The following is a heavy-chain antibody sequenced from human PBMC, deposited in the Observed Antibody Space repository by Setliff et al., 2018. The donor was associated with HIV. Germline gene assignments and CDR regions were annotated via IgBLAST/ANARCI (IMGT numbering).Heavy chain of an antibody. CDR2: VIPIFGTA. D-gene: IGHD3-22*01. CDR1: GYTFTTYG. V-gene: IGHV1-69*13. Sequence: ASVKVSCKASGYTFTTYGITWVRQAPGQGLEWMGGVIPIFGTANYAQKFQGRVTITADESTSTAYMELSSLRSEDTAVYYCAKGGYHDSTGYYYYYLYYLDEWGKGTTVTVPS. CDR3: AKGGYHDSTGYYYYYLYYLDE. J-gene: IGHJ6*03.